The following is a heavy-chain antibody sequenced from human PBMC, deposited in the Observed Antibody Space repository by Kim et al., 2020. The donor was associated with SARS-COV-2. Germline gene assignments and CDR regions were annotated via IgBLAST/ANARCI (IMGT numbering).Heavy chain of an antibody. CDR3: ARGDTAMTGYYYYYGMDV. CDR2: ISSSGSTI. CDR1: GFTFSSYE. J-gene: IGHJ6*02. Sequence: GGSLRLSCAASGFTFSSYEMNWVRQAPGKGLEWVSYISSSGSTIYYADSVKGRFTISRDNAKNSLYLQMNSLRAEDTAVYYCARGDTAMTGYYYYYGMDVWGQGTTVTVSS. V-gene: IGHV3-48*03. D-gene: IGHD5-18*01.